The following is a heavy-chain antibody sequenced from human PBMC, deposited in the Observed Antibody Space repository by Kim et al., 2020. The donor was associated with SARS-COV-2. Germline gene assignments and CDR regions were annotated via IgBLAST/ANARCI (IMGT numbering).Heavy chain of an antibody. Sequence: SVKVSCKASGGIFKSYGFTWVRQAPGQGLEWMGGIVPFFGTTNYAQQFQGRLTITADESTRTAYMELSSLRSDDTAVYYCAKGDYGSGSHNYYYYNMDVWGQGTTVTVSS. CDR3: AKGDYGSGSHNYYYYNMDV. CDR1: GGIFKSYG. D-gene: IGHD3-10*01. J-gene: IGHJ6*02. CDR2: IVPFFGTT. V-gene: IGHV1-69*13.